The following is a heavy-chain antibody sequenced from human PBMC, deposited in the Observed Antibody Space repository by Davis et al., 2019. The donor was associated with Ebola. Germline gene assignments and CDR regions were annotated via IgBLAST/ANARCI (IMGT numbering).Heavy chain of an antibody. D-gene: IGHD6-13*01. CDR1: GFTFSTYW. Sequence: PGGSLRLSCAASGFTFSTYWMHWVRHIPGKGLVWVSRINSDGSGTSYADSVKGRFTISRDNAKNTLYLQMNSLRAEDTAVYYCNVGIAAAGAIDYWGQGTLVTVSS. V-gene: IGHV3-74*01. CDR3: NVGIAAAGAIDY. CDR2: INSDGSGT. J-gene: IGHJ4*02.